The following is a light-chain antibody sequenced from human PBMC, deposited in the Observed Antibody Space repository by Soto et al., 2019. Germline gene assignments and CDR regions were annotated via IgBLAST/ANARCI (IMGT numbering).Light chain of an antibody. J-gene: IGKJ5*01. CDR3: QQYGSSPIT. Sequence: EIVLTQSPGTLSLSPGERATLSCRASQSVSSSYLAWYQQKPGQAPRLLMYGTSNRATGIPDRFSGSGSGTDFTLTISRLEPEDIAVYYCQQYGSSPITFGQGTRLDIK. V-gene: IGKV3-20*01. CDR2: GTS. CDR1: QSVSSSY.